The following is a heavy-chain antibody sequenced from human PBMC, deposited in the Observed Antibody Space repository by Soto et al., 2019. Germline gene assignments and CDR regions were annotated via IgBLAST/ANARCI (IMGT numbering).Heavy chain of an antibody. D-gene: IGHD3-22*01. J-gene: IGHJ4*02. CDR3: ATSYDSSGYLDY. CDR2: INHSGST. CDR1: GVSFSGYY. Sequence: ETLCLTCTVYGVSFSGYYWSGIRQPPGKGLEWIGEINHSGSTNYNPSLKSRVTISVDTSKNQFSLKLSSVTAADTAVYYCATSYDSSGYLDYWGQGTLVTVSS. V-gene: IGHV4-34*01.